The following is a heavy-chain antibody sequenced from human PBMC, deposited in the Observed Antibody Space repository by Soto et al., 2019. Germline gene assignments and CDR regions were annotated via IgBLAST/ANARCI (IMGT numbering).Heavy chain of an antibody. D-gene: IGHD4-17*01. V-gene: IGHV4-4*02. J-gene: IGHJ4*02. CDR1: GGSISSSHW. Sequence: SETLSLTCAVSGGSISSSHWWNWVRQPPGKGLEWIGEIYHSGYTNYNPSLKSRVTISVDKSKNQFSLKLTSVTAADTAVYYCAGLGTTVTYFDYSGQGTLVTVCS. CDR3: AGLGTTVTYFDY. CDR2: IYHSGYT.